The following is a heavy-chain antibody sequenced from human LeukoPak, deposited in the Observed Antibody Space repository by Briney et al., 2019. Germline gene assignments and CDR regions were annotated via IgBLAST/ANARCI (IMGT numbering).Heavy chain of an antibody. Sequence: GGSLRLSCAASGFTFSSYGMHWVRQAPGKGLEWVAVISYDGSNKYYADSVKGRFTISRDNSKNMLYLQMNSLRAEDTAVYYCAKRHRRTSSSWCVDYWGQGTLVTVSS. CDR2: ISYDGSNK. J-gene: IGHJ4*02. D-gene: IGHD6-13*01. V-gene: IGHV3-30*18. CDR1: GFTFSSYG. CDR3: AKRHRRTSSSWCVDY.